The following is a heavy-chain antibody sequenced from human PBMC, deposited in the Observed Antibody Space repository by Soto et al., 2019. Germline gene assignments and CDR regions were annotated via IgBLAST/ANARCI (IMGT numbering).Heavy chain of an antibody. J-gene: IGHJ1*01. CDR1: GFTFSYAW. Sequence: EVPLVESGGALVKPGGSLTRSCAAAGFTFSYAWMNWVRQVPGKGLEWVGRIESNADGATTDYAAPVKGRFSISRDDSKNTLFLQMNSLKTEDTGVYYCTTWGTFLTGCCRWGQGTLVTVSS. V-gene: IGHV3-15*02. D-gene: IGHD3-9*01. CDR2: IESNADGATT. CDR3: TTWGTFLTGCCR.